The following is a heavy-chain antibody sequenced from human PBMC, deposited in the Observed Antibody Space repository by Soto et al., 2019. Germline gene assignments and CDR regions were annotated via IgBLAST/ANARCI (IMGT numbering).Heavy chain of an antibody. V-gene: IGHV4-34*02. CDR1: GGSFSDYY. J-gene: IGHJ3*02. D-gene: IGHD1-26*01. Sequence: QVQLQQRGAGLLKPSETLSLTCAVLGGSFSDYYWTWIRQPPGKGLEWIGEINHSGVTSYNPSLKSLLTLLVDTSTKEFSLNLSSVTAADTAAYHCVRGRAFMARVAFDIWGQGTMVTVSS. CDR3: VRGRAFMARVAFDI. CDR2: INHSGVT.